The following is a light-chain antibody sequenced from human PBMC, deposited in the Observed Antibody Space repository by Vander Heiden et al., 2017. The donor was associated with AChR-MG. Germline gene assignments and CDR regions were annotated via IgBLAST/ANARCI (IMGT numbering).Light chain of an antibody. CDR2: DVS. Sequence: QSALPPPASVSASPGQSTTISCTGTSSDVCGYNYVSWYQQHAGKAPKLIIYDVSSRPSGVSTRFSGSKSGNTASLTSAGLQAEDEADYYCSSYTSSSRYVFGTGTKVTVL. CDR1: SSDVCGYNY. J-gene: IGLJ1*01. CDR3: SSYTSSSRYV. V-gene: IGLV2-14*03.